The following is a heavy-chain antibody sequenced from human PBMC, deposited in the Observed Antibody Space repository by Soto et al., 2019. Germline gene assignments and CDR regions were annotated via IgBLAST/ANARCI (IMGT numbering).Heavy chain of an antibody. CDR1: GFTFSSYA. V-gene: IGHV3-23*01. Sequence: GGSLRLSCAASGFTFSSYAMSWVRQAPGKGLEWVSAISGSGGSTYYADSVKGRFTISRDNSKNTLYLQMNSLRAEDTAVYYCAKYLYLRTRTAYFDYWGQGTLVTVSS. J-gene: IGHJ4*02. D-gene: IGHD5-18*01. CDR2: ISGSGGST. CDR3: AKYLYLRTRTAYFDY.